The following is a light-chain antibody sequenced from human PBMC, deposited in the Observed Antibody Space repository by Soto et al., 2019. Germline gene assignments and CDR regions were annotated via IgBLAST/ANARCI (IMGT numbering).Light chain of an antibody. CDR2: DVS. V-gene: IGLV2-14*01. Sequence: QSALTQPASVSGCPGQSITISCTGTSSDVGYNYVSWYQQHRGKAPKLLIYDVSNRTSGVSNRFSGSKSGNTASLTISGLQAEDEGDYYCSSYSSSSSVIFGGGTKLTVL. J-gene: IGLJ2*01. CDR1: SSDVGYNY. CDR3: SSYSSSSSVI.